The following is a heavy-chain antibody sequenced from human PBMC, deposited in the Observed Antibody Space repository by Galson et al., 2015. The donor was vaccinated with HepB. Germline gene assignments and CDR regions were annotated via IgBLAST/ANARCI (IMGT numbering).Heavy chain of an antibody. CDR3: ARGPSGDYDFPYYYGMDV. D-gene: IGHD4-17*01. V-gene: IGHV1-2*04. Sequence: SVKVSCKASGYTFTGYYMHWVRQAPGQGLEWMGWINPNSGGTNYAQKFQGWVAMTRDTSISTAYMELSRLRSDDTAVYYCARGPSGDYDFPYYYGMDVWGQGTTVTVSS. CDR1: GYTFTGYY. CDR2: INPNSGGT. J-gene: IGHJ6*02.